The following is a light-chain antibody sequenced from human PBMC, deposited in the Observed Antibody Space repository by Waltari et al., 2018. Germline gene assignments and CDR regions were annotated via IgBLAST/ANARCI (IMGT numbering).Light chain of an antibody. Sequence: QMTQSRSALAASVGAGVSIPCRTSLSSSRFVNWYQQKPGKAPTLLIHGATSLQSGVPSRFSGSGSGTEFTLTITSLQREDLGTYYCQQSYSPPPTFGQGTKVE. J-gene: IGKJ1*01. CDR2: GAT. CDR3: QQSYSPPPT. V-gene: IGKV1-39*01. CDR1: LSSSRF.